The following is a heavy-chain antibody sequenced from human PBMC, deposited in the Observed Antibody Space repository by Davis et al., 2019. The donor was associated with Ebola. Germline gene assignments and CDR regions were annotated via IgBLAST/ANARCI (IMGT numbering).Heavy chain of an antibody. V-gene: IGHV3-7*03. CDR3: ARATLGPDY. CDR2: IKQDGNEK. D-gene: IGHD3-16*01. Sequence: GESLKISCAASGFTFSSYWMSWVRQAPGKGLEWVANIKQDGNEKYYVDSVKGLFTISRDNAKNSVYLQMNSLRAEDTAVYYCARATLGPDYWGQGTLVTVSS. J-gene: IGHJ4*02. CDR1: GFTFSSYW.